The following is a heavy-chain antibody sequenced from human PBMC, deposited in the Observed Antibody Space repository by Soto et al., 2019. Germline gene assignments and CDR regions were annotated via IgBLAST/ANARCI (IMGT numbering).Heavy chain of an antibody. D-gene: IGHD6-6*01. Sequence: SETLSLTCTVSGGSISSGGYYWSWIRQHPGKGLEWIGYIYYSGSTYYNPSLKSRVTISVDTSKNQFSLKLSSVTAADTAVYYCARGSSSRMSGYYYYGMDVWGQGTTVTVSS. CDR3: ARGSSSRMSGYYYYGMDV. CDR2: IYYSGST. V-gene: IGHV4-31*03. J-gene: IGHJ6*02. CDR1: GGSISSGGYY.